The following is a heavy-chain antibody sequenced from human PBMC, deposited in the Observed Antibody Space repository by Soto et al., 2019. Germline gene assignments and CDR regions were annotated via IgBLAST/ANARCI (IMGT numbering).Heavy chain of an antibody. CDR1: GFTFSNAW. J-gene: IGHJ4*02. Sequence: GGSLRLSCAASGFTFSNAWMSWVRQAPGKGLGWVGRIKSKTDGGTTDYAAPVKGRFTISRDDSKNTLYLQMNSLKTEDTAVYYCTTDPGDSGGYFNYWGQGTLVTVSS. D-gene: IGHD3-22*01. CDR3: TTDPGDSGGYFNY. V-gene: IGHV3-15*01. CDR2: IKSKTDGGTT.